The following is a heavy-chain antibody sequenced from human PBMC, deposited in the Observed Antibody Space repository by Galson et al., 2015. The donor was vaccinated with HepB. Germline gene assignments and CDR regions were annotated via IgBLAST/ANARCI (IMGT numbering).Heavy chain of an antibody. D-gene: IGHD3-16*02. Sequence: SLRLSCAASGFTFSSYGMHWVRQAPGKGLEWVAVISYDGSNKYYADSVKGRFTISRDNSKNTLYLQMNSLRAEDTAVYYCANPDGVIGAFDIWGQGTMVTVSS. CDR2: ISYDGSNK. J-gene: IGHJ3*02. CDR1: GFTFSSYG. V-gene: IGHV3-30*18. CDR3: ANPDGVIGAFDI.